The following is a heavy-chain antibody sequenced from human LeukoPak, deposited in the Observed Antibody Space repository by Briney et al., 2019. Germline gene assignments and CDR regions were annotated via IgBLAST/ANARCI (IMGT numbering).Heavy chain of an antibody. Sequence: SVKVSCKASGFTFTSSAMQWVRQARGQRLEWIGWIVVGSGNTNYAQKFQERVTITRDMSTSTAYMELSRLRSDDTAVYYCVRQYSSGWYMVNKFSDYWGQGTLVTVSS. CDR3: VRQYSSGWYMVNKFSDY. CDR1: GFTFTSSA. CDR2: IVVGSGNT. D-gene: IGHD6-19*01. J-gene: IGHJ4*02. V-gene: IGHV1-58*02.